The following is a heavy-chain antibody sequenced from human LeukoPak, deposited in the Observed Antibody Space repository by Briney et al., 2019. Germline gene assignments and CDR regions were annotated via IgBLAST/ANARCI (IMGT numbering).Heavy chain of an antibody. D-gene: IGHD5-24*01. CDR2: IWYDGSNK. V-gene: IGHV3-33*08. CDR3: ARDNPTPEMATRWYFDY. Sequence: PGGSLRLSCAASGFTFSSYSMNWVRQAPGKGLEWVAVIWYDGSNKYYADSVKGRFTISRDNSKNTLYLQMNSLRAGDTAVYYCARDNPTPEMATRWYFDYWGQGTLVTVSS. CDR1: GFTFSSYS. J-gene: IGHJ4*02.